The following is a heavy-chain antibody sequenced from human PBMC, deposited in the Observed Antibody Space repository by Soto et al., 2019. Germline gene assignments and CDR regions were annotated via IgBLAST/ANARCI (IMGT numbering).Heavy chain of an antibody. D-gene: IGHD5-18*01. CDR2: ISYDGSNK. CDR1: GFTFSSYG. V-gene: IGHV3-30*03. CDR3: ATLNSFGSDY. Sequence: GGSLRLSCAASGFTFSSYGMHWVRQAPGKGLEWVAVISYDGSNKYYADSVKGRFTISRDNAKNTVYLQMNSLRAEDTAVYYCATLNSFGSDYSGQGTLVTSPQ. J-gene: IGHJ4*02.